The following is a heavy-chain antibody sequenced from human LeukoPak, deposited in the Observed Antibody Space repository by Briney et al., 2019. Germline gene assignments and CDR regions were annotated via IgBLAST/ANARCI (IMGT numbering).Heavy chain of an antibody. CDR1: GGSISSYY. D-gene: IGHD6-13*01. CDR2: IYTSGST. CDR3: ARWRGIAAAGTDDY. J-gene: IGHJ4*02. V-gene: IGHV4-4*07. Sequence: SETLSLTCTVSGGSISSYYWSWIRQPAGKGLEWIGRIYTSGSTSYNPSLKSRVTISVDKSKNQFSLKLSSVTAADTAVYYCARWRGIAAAGTDDYWGQGTLVTVSS.